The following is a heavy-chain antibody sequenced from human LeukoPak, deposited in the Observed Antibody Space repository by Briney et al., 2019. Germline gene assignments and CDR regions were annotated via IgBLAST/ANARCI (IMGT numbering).Heavy chain of an antibody. CDR2: ITGRGDDT. D-gene: IGHD3-3*02. Sequence: GGSLRLSCAASGFMFKSYAMSWVRQAPGKGLEWLSAITGRGDDTKYADSVKGRFIISRDNSKNTVHLHLNSLTVEDAAVYYCAKDIFSSVGTPDYWGQGTRVTVSS. CDR3: AKDIFSSVGTPDY. V-gene: IGHV3-23*01. J-gene: IGHJ4*02. CDR1: GFMFKSYA.